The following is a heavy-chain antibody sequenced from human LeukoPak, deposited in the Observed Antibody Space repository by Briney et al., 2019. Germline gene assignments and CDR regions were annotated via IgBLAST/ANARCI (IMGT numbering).Heavy chain of an antibody. V-gene: IGHV1-24*01. CDR3: ATSTKYYYDSSGYYYPFDY. CDR2: VDPEDGET. J-gene: IGHJ4*02. CDR1: GYTLTELS. Sequence: ASVKVSCKVSGYTLTELSMHWVRQAPGKGLEWMGLVDPEDGETIYAEKFQGRVTITADTSTDTAYMELSSLRSEDTAVYYCATSTKYYYDSSGYYYPFDYWGQGTLVTVSS. D-gene: IGHD3-22*01.